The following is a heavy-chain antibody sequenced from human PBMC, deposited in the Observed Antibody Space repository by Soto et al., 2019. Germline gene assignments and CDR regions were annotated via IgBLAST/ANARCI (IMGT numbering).Heavy chain of an antibody. CDR1: GFTFSSYG. CDR3: ARDRGGPPLRYYYGMDV. Sequence: ESGGGVVQPGRSLRLSCAASGFTFSSYGMHWVRQAPGKGLEWVAVIWYDGSNKYYADSVKGRFTISRDTSKNTLYLQMNSLRAEDTAVYYCARDRGGPPLRYYYGMDVWGQGTTVTVSS. V-gene: IGHV3-33*01. CDR2: IWYDGSNK. D-gene: IGHD2-15*01. J-gene: IGHJ6*02.